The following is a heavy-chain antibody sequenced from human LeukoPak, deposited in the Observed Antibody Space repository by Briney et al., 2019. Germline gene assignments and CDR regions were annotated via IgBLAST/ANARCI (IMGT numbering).Heavy chain of an antibody. Sequence: ASVKVSCKASGYTFSGHYLHWVRQAPGQGLEWMGGIIPIFGTANYAQKFQGRVTITADESTSTAYMELSSLRSEDTAVYYCARDHYYDSSGYYSSGDYWGQGTLVTVSS. CDR2: IIPIFGTA. D-gene: IGHD3-22*01. V-gene: IGHV1-69*13. CDR3: ARDHYYDSSGYYSSGDY. CDR1: GYTFSGHY. J-gene: IGHJ4*02.